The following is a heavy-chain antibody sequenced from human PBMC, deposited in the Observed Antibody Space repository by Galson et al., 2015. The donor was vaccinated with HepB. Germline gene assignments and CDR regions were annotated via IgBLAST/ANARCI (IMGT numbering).Heavy chain of an antibody. CDR3: ARESGLYYDSSEGYYFDY. D-gene: IGHD3-22*01. CDR1: GFTFSSYS. CDR2: ISSSSSYI. Sequence: SLRLSCAASGFTFSSYSMNWVRQAPGKGLEWVSSISSSSSYIYYADSVKGRFTISRDNAKNSLYLQMNSLRAEDTAVYYCARESGLYYDSSEGYYFDYWGQGTLVTVSS. J-gene: IGHJ4*02. V-gene: IGHV3-21*01.